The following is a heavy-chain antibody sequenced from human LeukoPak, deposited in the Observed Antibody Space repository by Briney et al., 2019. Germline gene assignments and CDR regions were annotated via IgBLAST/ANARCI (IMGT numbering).Heavy chain of an antibody. CDR3: AKRNTMVRGGPCFDY. CDR2: IFGNGDTT. CDR1: GFSFSSYA. D-gene: IGHD3-10*01. V-gene: IGHV3-23*01. J-gene: IGHJ4*02. Sequence: GGSLRLSYAASGFSFSSYAMNWVRQAPGKGLEWVSIIFGNGDTTYYADSVKGRFTVSRDNSKDTLYLQMNDLRPDDTAIYYCAKRNTMVRGGPCFDYWGQGLLVTVSS.